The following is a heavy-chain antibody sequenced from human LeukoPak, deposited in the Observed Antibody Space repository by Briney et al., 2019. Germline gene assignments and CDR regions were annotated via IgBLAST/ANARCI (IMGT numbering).Heavy chain of an antibody. V-gene: IGHV4-39*07. J-gene: IGHJ4*02. CDR2: IYYSGST. CDR1: GGSISSSSYY. Sequence: SETLSLTCTVSGGSISSSSYYWGWIRQPPGKGLEWIGSIYYSGSTYYNPSLKSRVTISVDTSKNQFSLKLSSVTAADTAVYYCARALTSSMVRGPWYFDYWGQGTLVTVSS. CDR3: ARALTSSMVRGPWYFDY. D-gene: IGHD3-10*01.